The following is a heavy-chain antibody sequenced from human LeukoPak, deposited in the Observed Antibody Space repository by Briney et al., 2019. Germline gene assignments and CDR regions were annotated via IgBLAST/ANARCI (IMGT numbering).Heavy chain of an antibody. CDR2: ISGRGGST. Sequence: GGSLRLSCAASGFTFSSYAMSWVRQAPGKGLEWVSAISGRGGSTYYADSVKGRFTTSRDNSKNTLYLQMNSLRAEDTAVYYCAKDPTPYGDHPFDYWGQGTLVTVSS. D-gene: IGHD4-17*01. CDR1: GFTFSSYA. CDR3: AKDPTPYGDHPFDY. J-gene: IGHJ4*02. V-gene: IGHV3-23*01.